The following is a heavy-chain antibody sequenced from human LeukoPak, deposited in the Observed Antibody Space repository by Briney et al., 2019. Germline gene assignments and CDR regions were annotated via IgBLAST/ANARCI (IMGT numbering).Heavy chain of an antibody. CDR2: IIPILGIA. J-gene: IGHJ4*02. CDR3: ARAYSNYAHYYFDY. V-gene: IGHV1-69*04. CDR1: GGTFSSYA. Sequence: ASVKVSCKASGGTFSSYAISWVRQAPGQGLEWMGRIIPILGIANYAQKFQGRVTITADKSTSTAYMELSSLRSEDTAVYYCARAYSNYAHYYFDYWGQGTLVTVSS. D-gene: IGHD4-11*01.